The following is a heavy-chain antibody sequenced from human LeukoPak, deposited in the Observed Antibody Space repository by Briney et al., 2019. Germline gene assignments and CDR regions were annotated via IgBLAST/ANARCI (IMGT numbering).Heavy chain of an antibody. J-gene: IGHJ4*02. CDR1: GYTFTSYD. CDR2: MNPNSGNT. V-gene: IGHV1-8*01. Sequence: ASVTVSCKASGYTFTSYDINWVRHATGQGLEWMGWMNPNSGNTGYAQTFQGRVTMTRNTSISTAYMELSSLRPEDTAVYHCARGGGSSWSKSTPDYWGQGTLVTVSS. CDR3: ARGGGSSWSKSTPDY. D-gene: IGHD6-13*01.